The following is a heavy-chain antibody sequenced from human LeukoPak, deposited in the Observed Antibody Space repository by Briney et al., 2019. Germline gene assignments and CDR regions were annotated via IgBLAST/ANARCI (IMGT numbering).Heavy chain of an antibody. Sequence: GASVKVSCKASGYTFTSYGISWVRQAPGQGLEWMGWISAYNGNTNYAQKLQGRVTMTTDTSTSTAYMELRSLRSDDTAVYYCARDARRPLTGYSSGWFDFDYWGQGTLVTVSS. CDR3: ARDARRPLTGYSSGWFDFDY. V-gene: IGHV1-18*01. D-gene: IGHD6-19*01. CDR2: ISAYNGNT. J-gene: IGHJ4*02. CDR1: GYTFTSYG.